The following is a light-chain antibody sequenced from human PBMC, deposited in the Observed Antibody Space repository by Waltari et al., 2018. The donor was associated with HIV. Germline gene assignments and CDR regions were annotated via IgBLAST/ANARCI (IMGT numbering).Light chain of an antibody. J-gene: IGLJ1*01. CDR1: RSDVGGYNY. CDR2: DCS. Sequence: QSALTQPPSASGSPGQSVTISCTGTRSDVGGYNYVSWYQQHPGKAPKRMIFDCSKRPSWVHDCFSGCKSGNTAVLTVSGLQAEDEADYYCKSYAGSSNPYVFGTGTKVTVL. V-gene: IGLV2-8*01. CDR3: KSYAGSSNPYV.